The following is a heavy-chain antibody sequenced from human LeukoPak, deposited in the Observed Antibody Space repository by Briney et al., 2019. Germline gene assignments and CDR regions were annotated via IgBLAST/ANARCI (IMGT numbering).Heavy chain of an antibody. CDR3: ARTMCYYDSSGYYHWYFDL. D-gene: IGHD3-22*01. V-gene: IGHV4-59*01. CDR1: GGSISSYY. J-gene: IGHJ2*01. CDR2: IYYSGST. Sequence: SETLSLTCTVSGGSISSYYWSWIRQPPGKGLEWIGYIYYSGSTNYNPSLKSRVTISVDTSKNQFSLKLSSVTAADTAVYYCARTMCYYDSSGYYHWYFDLWGRGTLVTVSS.